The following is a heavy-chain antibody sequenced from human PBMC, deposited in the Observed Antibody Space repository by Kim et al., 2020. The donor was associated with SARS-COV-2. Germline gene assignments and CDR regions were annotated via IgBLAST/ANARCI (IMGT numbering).Heavy chain of an antibody. V-gene: IGHV3-72*01. CDR3: VRVGRVGATGASYY. D-gene: IGHD1-26*01. Sequence: AASVKGRFTVSREDSKKSLYLQMNSLKTEDTAVYYCVRVGRVGATGASYYWGQGTLVTVSS. J-gene: IGHJ4*02.